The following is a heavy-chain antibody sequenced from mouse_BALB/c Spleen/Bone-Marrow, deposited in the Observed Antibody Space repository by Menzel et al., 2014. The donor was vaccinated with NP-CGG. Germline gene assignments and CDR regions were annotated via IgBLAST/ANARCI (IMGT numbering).Heavy chain of an antibody. CDR3: ARRVLSFVVV. D-gene: IGHD2-3*01. CDR1: GKTLSSYW. J-gene: IGHJ2*01. V-gene: IGHV1-9*01. CDR2: ILPGSGNT. Sequence: VPLQQYGAPLLNSGAPAKISCTPSGKTLSSYWIEWVNLMPGHGLEWIGKILPGSGNTNHNENFKGEATLTADTSSNTVYMQLSSLTSGDSAVYYCARRVLSFVVVWGQGATLTVSS.